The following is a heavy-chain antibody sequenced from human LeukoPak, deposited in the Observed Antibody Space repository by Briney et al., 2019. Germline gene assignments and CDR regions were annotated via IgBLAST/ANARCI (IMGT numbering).Heavy chain of an antibody. D-gene: IGHD6-25*01. V-gene: IGHV4-39*01. CDR2: IYYSGST. Sequence: SETLSLTCTVSGGSISSSSYYWGWIRQPPGKGLEWIGSIYYSGSTYYNPSLKSRVTISVDTSRNQFSLKLSSVTAADTAVYYCTAGRSDYFDFWGQGTLVTVSS. CDR3: TAGRSDYFDF. CDR1: GGSISSSSYY. J-gene: IGHJ4*02.